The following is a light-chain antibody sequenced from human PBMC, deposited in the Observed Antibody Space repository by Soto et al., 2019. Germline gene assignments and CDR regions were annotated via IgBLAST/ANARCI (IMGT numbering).Light chain of an antibody. CDR3: QQRSNWPPIS. J-gene: IGKJ5*01. Sequence: EIVLTHSPATLSLSPGEIATLSCRASQSVGSSLAWYQQKPGQAPRLLIYDASDRATGIPARFSGSGSGTDFTLTISSLEPEDFAIYYCQQRSNWPPISFGQGTRLEIK. V-gene: IGKV3-11*01. CDR1: QSVGSS. CDR2: DAS.